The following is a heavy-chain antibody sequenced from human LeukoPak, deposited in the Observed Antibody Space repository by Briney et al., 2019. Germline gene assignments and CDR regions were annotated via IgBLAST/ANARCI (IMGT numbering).Heavy chain of an antibody. V-gene: IGHV4-39*07. J-gene: IGHJ4*02. CDR3: ARDIGSSGYIIYYFDY. D-gene: IGHD3-22*01. CDR1: GGSISSSSYY. CDR2: IYYSGST. Sequence: SETLSLTCTVSGGSISSSSYYWGWIRQPPGKGLEWIGSIYYSGSTYYNPSPKSRVTISVDTSKNQFSLKLSSVTAADTAVYYCARDIGSSGYIIYYFDYWGQGTLVTVSS.